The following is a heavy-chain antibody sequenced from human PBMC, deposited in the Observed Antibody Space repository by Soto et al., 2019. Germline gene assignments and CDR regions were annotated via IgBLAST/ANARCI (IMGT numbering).Heavy chain of an antibody. J-gene: IGHJ4*02. CDR2: IYYSGST. Sequence: SETLSLTCTVSGGSISSYYWSWIRQPPGKGLEWIGYIYYSGSTNYNPSLKSRVTITIDTTKNQFSLKLRSVTAADTAVYYCARSDGRYWGQGTLVTVSS. CDR1: GGSISSYY. CDR3: ARSDGRY. V-gene: IGHV4-59*01.